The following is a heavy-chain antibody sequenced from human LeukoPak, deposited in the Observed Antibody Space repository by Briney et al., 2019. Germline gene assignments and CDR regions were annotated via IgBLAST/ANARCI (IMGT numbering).Heavy chain of an antibody. V-gene: IGHV4-61*02. CDR3: ARSGQVLARFGETTLGRTAEYFQH. J-gene: IGHJ1*01. Sequence: SETLSLTCTVSGGSITSGSYYWSWLRQPAGKGLEWIGRIYSGGSTSYNPSLTSRVTISVDTSKNQFSLKLSSVTAADTAVYYCARSGQVLARFGETTLGRTAEYFQHWGQGTLVTVSS. D-gene: IGHD3-10*01. CDR1: GGSITSGSYY. CDR2: IYSGGST.